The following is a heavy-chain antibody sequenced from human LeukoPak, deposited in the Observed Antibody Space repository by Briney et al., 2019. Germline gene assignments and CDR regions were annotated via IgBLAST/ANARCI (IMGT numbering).Heavy chain of an antibody. CDR2: IYSDSTT. CDR3: ARGAYGFDY. D-gene: IGHD1-26*01. CDR1: GFTVSSTY. V-gene: IGHV3-53*01. Sequence: GGSLRLSCAASGFTVSSTYMSWVRQAPGKGLEWVSIIYSDSTTYYADSVKGRFTISRDNFKNTLYLQVNSLRAEDTAIYYCARGAYGFDYWGQGTLVTVSS. J-gene: IGHJ4*02.